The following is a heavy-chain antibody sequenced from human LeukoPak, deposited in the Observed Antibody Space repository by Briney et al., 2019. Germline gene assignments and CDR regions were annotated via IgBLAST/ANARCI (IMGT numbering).Heavy chain of an antibody. D-gene: IGHD5-18*01. J-gene: IGHJ3*02. Sequence: GGSLRLSCAASGFTFSSYGMHWVRQAPGKGLEWVAFIRYDGSNKYYADSVKGRFTISRDNSKNTLYLQMNSLRAEDTAVYYCAKDLRGHSYGSDAFDIWGQGTMVTVSS. CDR3: AKDLRGHSYGSDAFDI. CDR2: IRYDGSNK. V-gene: IGHV3-30*02. CDR1: GFTFSSYG.